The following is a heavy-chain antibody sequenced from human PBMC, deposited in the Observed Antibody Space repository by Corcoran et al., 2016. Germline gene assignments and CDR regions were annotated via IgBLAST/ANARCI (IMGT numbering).Heavy chain of an antibody. CDR3: ARMYYDFWSGYYTGYYFDY. CDR2: ISAYNGNT. CDR1: GYTFTSYG. J-gene: IGHJ4*02. Sequence: QVQLVQSGAEVKKPGASVKVSCKASGYTFTSYGISWVRQAPGQGLEWMGWISAYNGNTNYAQKLHGRVTMTTDTSTSTAYMELRSLRSDDTAVYYCARMYYDFWSGYYTGYYFDYWGQGTLVTVSS. V-gene: IGHV1-18*01. D-gene: IGHD3-3*01.